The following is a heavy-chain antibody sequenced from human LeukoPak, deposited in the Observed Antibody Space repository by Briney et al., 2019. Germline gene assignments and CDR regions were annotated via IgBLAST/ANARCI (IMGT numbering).Heavy chain of an antibody. CDR3: ASVEMATIGAFDI. D-gene: IGHD5-24*01. Sequence: PSETLSLTCTVSGGSISSYYWSWIRQPPGKGLEGIGYIYYSGSTNYNPSLKSRVTISVDTSKNQFSLKLSSVTAADTAVYYCASVEMATIGAFDIWGQGTMVTVSS. V-gene: IGHV4-59*08. CDR1: GGSISSYY. J-gene: IGHJ3*02. CDR2: IYYSGST.